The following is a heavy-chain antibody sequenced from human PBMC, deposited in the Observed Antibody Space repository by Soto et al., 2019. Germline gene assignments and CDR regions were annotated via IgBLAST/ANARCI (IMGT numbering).Heavy chain of an antibody. D-gene: IGHD2-15*01. CDR2: ISSTTSYI. CDR3: ARGRGSTPPYYMDV. CDR1: GFTFSSYN. J-gene: IGHJ6*03. Sequence: PGGSLRLSCAASGFTFSSYNVNWVRQAPGKGLEWVSSISSTTSYIYYAGSVKGRFTISRDNAKNSLCLQMNSLRAEDTAVYYCARGRGSTPPYYMDVWGKGTTVTVSS. V-gene: IGHV3-21*01.